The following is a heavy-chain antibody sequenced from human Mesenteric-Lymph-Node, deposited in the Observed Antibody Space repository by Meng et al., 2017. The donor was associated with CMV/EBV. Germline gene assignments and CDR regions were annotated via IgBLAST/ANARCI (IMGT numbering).Heavy chain of an antibody. V-gene: IGHV4-39*07. Sequence: QLQLQESGPGLVKPSETLSRTCTCSVGSISSSSYYWGWIRQPPGKGLEWIGSIYYSGSTYYNPSLKSRVTISVDTSKNQFSLKLSSVTAADTAVYYCARDGDYYDSSGYNPFDYWGQGTLVTVSS. CDR1: VGSISSSSYY. CDR3: ARDGDYYDSSGYNPFDY. CDR2: IYYSGST. J-gene: IGHJ4*02. D-gene: IGHD3-22*01.